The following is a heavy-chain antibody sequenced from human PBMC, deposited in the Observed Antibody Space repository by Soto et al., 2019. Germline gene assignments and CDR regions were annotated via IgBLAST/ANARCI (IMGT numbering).Heavy chain of an antibody. Sequence: QVQLVQSGAEVKKPGASVKVSCKASGYTFTSYDINWVRQATGQGLEWMGWMNPNSGNTGYAQKFQGRVTMTRNTSISTADMELCSLTSEDTAVYYCARGGSMITFGGVPGGYWGQGTLVTVSS. CDR2: MNPNSGNT. CDR3: ARGGSMITFGGVPGGY. V-gene: IGHV1-8*01. J-gene: IGHJ4*02. D-gene: IGHD3-16*01. CDR1: GYTFTSYD.